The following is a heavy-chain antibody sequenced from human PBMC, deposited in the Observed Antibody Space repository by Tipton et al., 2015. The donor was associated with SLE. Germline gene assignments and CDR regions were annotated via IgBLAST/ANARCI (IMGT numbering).Heavy chain of an antibody. D-gene: IGHD2-15*01. CDR2: IPYSQTT. J-gene: IGHJ4*02. V-gene: IGHV4-59*11. CDR1: GGSISSHY. CDR3: AGAWQGYCSGGTCYVLDY. Sequence: TLSLTCTVSGGSISSHYWSWIRQPPGKGLEWVGYIPYSQTTNYNPSLKSRVTISVETSKNQFSLKLRSVTAADTAVYYCAGAWQGYCSGGTCYVLDYWGQGTLVTVSS.